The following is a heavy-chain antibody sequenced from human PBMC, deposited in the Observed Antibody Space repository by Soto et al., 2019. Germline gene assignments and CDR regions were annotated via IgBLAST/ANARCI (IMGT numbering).Heavy chain of an antibody. Sequence: GGSLRLSCAASGFTFSSYGMHWVRLAPDKELEWVAVISYDGSNKYYADSVKGRFTISRDNSKNKLYLQMNSLRAEDTAVYYCAKDTKNHYYDYAGVYYYYGMDVWGQGTTVTVSS. J-gene: IGHJ6*02. CDR3: AKDTKNHYYDYAGVYYYYGMDV. D-gene: IGHD3-16*01. CDR2: ISYDGSNK. V-gene: IGHV3-30*18. CDR1: GFTFSSYG.